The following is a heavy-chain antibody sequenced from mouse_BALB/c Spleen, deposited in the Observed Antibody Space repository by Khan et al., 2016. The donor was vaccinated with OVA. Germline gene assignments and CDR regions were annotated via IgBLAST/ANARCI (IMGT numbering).Heavy chain of an antibody. D-gene: IGHD1-2*01. Sequence: QVQLQQPGAELVRPGASVKLSCKASGYSFTSYWMNWVKQRPGQGLEWIGLIHPSDSATRLNQKFKDKATLTVDKSSRTAYMQLSSPTSEDSAVYYCARGTTASYWYFDVWGAGTTVTVSS. CDR3: ARGTTASYWYFDV. V-gene: IGHV1-61*01. CDR2: IHPSDSAT. J-gene: IGHJ1*01. CDR1: GYSFTSYW.